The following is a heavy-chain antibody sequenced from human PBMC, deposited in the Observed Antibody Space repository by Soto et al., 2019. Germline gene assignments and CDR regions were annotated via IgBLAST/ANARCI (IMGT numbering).Heavy chain of an antibody. Sequence: PGGSLRLSCAASGFTFSSYAMHWVSQAPGKGLEWVVVISYDGSNKYYADSVKGRFTISRDNSKNTLYLQMNSLRAEDTAVYYCARDLIVPAGQEVSGYGYGYGPYWGQGTLVTVSS. V-gene: IGHV3-30-3*01. CDR3: ARDLIVPAGQEVSGYGYGYGPY. J-gene: IGHJ4*02. CDR1: GFTFSSYA. D-gene: IGHD5-18*01. CDR2: ISYDGSNK.